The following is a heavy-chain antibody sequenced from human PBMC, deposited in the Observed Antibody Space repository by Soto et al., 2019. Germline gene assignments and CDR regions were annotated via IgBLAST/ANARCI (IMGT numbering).Heavy chain of an antibody. CDR2: IYYSGTT. CDR1: GDSINNGGHY. Sequence: QVQLQESGPGLVKPSQTLSLTCNVSGDSINNGGHYWSWIRQPPWKALEWIGFIYYSGTTYYNPSLKSRVTISVHTSKIQFSLKLNSVTAADTAVYYCARSAVGASKSGFDSWGQGTLVTVSS. V-gene: IGHV4-31*03. J-gene: IGHJ4*02. D-gene: IGHD1-26*01. CDR3: ARSAVGASKSGFDS.